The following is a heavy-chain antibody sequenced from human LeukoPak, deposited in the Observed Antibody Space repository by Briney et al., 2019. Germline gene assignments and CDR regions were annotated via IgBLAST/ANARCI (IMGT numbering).Heavy chain of an antibody. CDR2: IYYSGST. CDR3: ARHSVAGTNWFDP. Sequence: SETLSLTCTVSGGSISSYYWSWIRQPPGKGLEWIGYIYYSGSTNYNPSLKSRVTISVDTSKNQFSLKLSSVTAADTAVYYCARHSVAGTNWFDPWGQGTLVTVSS. V-gene: IGHV4-59*01. J-gene: IGHJ5*02. CDR1: GGSISSYY. D-gene: IGHD6-19*01.